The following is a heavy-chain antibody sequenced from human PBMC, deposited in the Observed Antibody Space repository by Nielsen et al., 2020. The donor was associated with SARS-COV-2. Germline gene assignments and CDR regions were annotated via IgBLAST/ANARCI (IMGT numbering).Heavy chain of an antibody. CDR2: IYYSGST. CDR3: ARVGPTRHQYCSSTSCHPGRGRNYYYYGMDA. J-gene: IGHJ6*02. D-gene: IGHD2-2*01. V-gene: IGHV4-39*07. Sequence: RQAPGKGLEWIGSIYYSGSTYYNPSLKSRVTISVDTSKNQFSLKLSSVTAADTAVYYCARVGPTRHQYCSSTSCHPGRGRNYYYYGMDAWGQGTTVTVSS.